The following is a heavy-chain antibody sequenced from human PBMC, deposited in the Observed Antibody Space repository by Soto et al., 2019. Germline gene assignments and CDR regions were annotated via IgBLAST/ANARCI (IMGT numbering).Heavy chain of an antibody. D-gene: IGHD1-26*01. J-gene: IGHJ4*02. CDR3: ARDHRVGATTMPSFDY. V-gene: IGHV3-30-3*01. CDR2: ISYDGSNK. Sequence: PGGSLRLSCAASGFTFSSYAMHWVRQAPGKGLEWVAVISYDGSNKYYADSVKGRFTISRDNSKNTLYLQMNSLRAEDTAVYYCARDHRVGATTMPSFDYWGQGTLVTVSS. CDR1: GFTFSSYA.